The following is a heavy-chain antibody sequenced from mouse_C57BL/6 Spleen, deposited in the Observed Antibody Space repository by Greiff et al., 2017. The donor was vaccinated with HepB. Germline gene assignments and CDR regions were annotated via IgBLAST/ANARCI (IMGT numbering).Heavy chain of an antibody. D-gene: IGHD3-2*02. CDR3: ARGDSSGVFDY. V-gene: IGHV2-9-1*01. CDR2: ICTGDGT. Sequence: VQGVESGPGLVAPSQSLSITCTVSGFSLTSYSISWVRQPPGKGLEWLGVICTGDGTNYNSTLKSSQSNSTDNTKSQVFLKRTSLQTEYTAGYYCARGDSSGVFDYWGQGTTLTVSS. J-gene: IGHJ2*01. CDR1: GFSLTSYS.